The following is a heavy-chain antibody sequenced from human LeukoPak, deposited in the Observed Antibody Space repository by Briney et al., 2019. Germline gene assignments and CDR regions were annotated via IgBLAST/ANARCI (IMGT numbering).Heavy chain of an antibody. Sequence: SETLSLTCTVSGYSISTGYYWDWIRQPPGKGLEWIGEINHSGSTNYNPSLKSRVTISADTSKNQFSLKLSSVTAADTAMFYCARGGTVGVFGAFDIWSQGTMVTVSS. D-gene: IGHD3-16*02. J-gene: IGHJ3*02. CDR2: INHSGST. V-gene: IGHV4-38-2*02. CDR1: GYSISTGYY. CDR3: ARGGTVGVFGAFDI.